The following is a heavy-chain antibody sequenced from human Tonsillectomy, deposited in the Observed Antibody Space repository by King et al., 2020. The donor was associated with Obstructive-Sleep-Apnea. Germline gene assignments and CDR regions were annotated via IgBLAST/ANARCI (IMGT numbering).Heavy chain of an antibody. Sequence: QLQESGPGLVKPSETLSLTCTVSGGSISSGNYYWGWIRQPPGKGLEWIGNIYYSGSTYYKPSLNSRVTILVDTSKKQFSLNLRSVIAAYTAMYYCARGRALWGQGTKVTVSS. CDR2: IYYSGST. CDR1: GGSISSGNYY. V-gene: IGHV4-39*07. J-gene: IGHJ3*01. CDR3: ARGRAL.